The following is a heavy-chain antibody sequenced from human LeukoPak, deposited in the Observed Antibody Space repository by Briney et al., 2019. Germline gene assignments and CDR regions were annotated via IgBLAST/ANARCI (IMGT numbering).Heavy chain of an antibody. CDR1: GGSISSYY. CDR3: ARLHSQQWLVPNYMDV. V-gene: IGHV4-59*08. CDR2: IYYSGST. D-gene: IGHD6-19*01. J-gene: IGHJ6*03. Sequence: SETLSLTCTVSGGSISSYYWSWIRQPPGKGLEWIGYIYYSGSTNYNPSLKSRVTISVDTSKNQFSLKLSSVTAADTAVYYCARLHSQQWLVPNYMDVWGNGTTVTVSS.